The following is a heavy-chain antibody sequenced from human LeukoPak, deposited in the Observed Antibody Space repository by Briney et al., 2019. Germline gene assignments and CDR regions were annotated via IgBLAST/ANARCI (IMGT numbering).Heavy chain of an antibody. CDR1: GGSISSGSYY. D-gene: IGHD7-27*01. J-gene: IGHJ4*02. CDR2: IYTSGST. CDR3: AATNWGSHFDY. V-gene: IGHV4-61*02. Sequence: PSQTLSLTXTVSGGSISSGSYYWSWIRQPAGKGLDWIGRIYTSGSTNYNPSLKSRVTISVDTSKNQFSLKLSSVTAADTAVYYCAATNWGSHFDYWGQGTLVTVSS.